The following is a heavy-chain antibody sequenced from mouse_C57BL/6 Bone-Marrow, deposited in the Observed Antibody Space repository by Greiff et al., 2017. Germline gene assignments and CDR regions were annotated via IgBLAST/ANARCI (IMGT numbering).Heavy chain of an antibody. Sequence: EVMLVESGGGLVQPGGSLKLSCAASGFTFSDYYMYWVRQTPEKGLEWVAYISNGGGSTYYPDTVKGRFTMSRDNAKNTLYLQMSRLKSEDTAMYYCARPRFAWFDYWGQGTLVTVSA. CDR1: GFTFSDYY. CDR3: ARPRFAWFDY. CDR2: ISNGGGST. V-gene: IGHV5-12*01. J-gene: IGHJ3*01.